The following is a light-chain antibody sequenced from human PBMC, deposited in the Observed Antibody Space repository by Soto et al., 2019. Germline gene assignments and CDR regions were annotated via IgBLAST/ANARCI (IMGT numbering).Light chain of an antibody. CDR3: LLYYGGAQVL. CDR1: AGSVTSAYY. V-gene: IGLV7-43*01. J-gene: IGLJ2*01. CDR2: STS. Sequence: QAVVTQEPSLTVSPGVTVTLTCASSAGSVTSAYYTNWLQQKPGQAPRALIYSTSEKHSWTPARFSGSLLGGKAALTLSAAQPEDEADYYCLLYYGGAQVLFGGGTQLTVL.